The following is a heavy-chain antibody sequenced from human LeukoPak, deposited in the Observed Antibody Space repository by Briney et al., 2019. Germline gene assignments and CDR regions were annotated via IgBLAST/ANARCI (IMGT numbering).Heavy chain of an antibody. J-gene: IGHJ4*02. Sequence: GGSLSLSCAASGFTFSSYAMSWVRQAPGKGLEWVSAISGSGGSTYYADSVKGRFTISRDNSKNTLYLQMNSLRAEDTAVYYCAKWAPERYDSSGYYYGYFDYWGQGTLVTVSS. D-gene: IGHD3-22*01. CDR3: AKWAPERYDSSGYYYGYFDY. V-gene: IGHV3-23*01. CDR2: ISGSGGST. CDR1: GFTFSSYA.